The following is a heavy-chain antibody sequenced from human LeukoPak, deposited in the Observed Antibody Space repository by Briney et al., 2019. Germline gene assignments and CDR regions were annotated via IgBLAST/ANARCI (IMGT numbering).Heavy chain of an antibody. V-gene: IGHV3-11*04. CDR3: ARGYSSSWYPEIDY. J-gene: IGHJ4*02. Sequence: GGPLRLSCAASGFTFSDYYMSWIRQAPGKGLEWVSYISSSGSTIYYADSVKGRFTISRDNAKNSLYLQMNSLRAEDTAVYYCARGYSSSWYPEIDYWGQGTLVTVSS. D-gene: IGHD6-13*01. CDR2: ISSSGSTI. CDR1: GFTFSDYY.